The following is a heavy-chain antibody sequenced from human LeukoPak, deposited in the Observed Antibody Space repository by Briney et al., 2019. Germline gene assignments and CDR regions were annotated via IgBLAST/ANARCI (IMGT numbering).Heavy chain of an antibody. D-gene: IGHD3-3*01. CDR2: IYYSGST. CDR3: ASMPYDFWSGYGYYYMDV. V-gene: IGHV4-30-4*08. Sequence: SQTLSLTCTVSGGSLSSGDYYWSSIRQPPGKCLEWLGYIYYSGSTYYNPSLKSRVTISVYTSKNQFSLKLSSVTAADTAVYYCASMPYDFWSGYGYYYMDVWGKGTTVTVSS. J-gene: IGHJ6*03. CDR1: GGSLSSGDYY.